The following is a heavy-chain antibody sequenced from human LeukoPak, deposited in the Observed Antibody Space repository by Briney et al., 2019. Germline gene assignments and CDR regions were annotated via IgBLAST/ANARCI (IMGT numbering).Heavy chain of an antibody. D-gene: IGHD3-16*02. CDR3: AYVFSGSYRYLYYFDY. J-gene: IGHJ4*02. CDR1: GYTFTSYY. CDR2: IIPIFGTA. Sequence: SVKVSCKASGYTFTSYYMHWVRQAPGQGLEWMGGIIPIFGTANYAQKFQGRVTITADESTSTAYMELSSLRSEDTAVYYCAYVFSGSYRYLYYFDYWGQGTLVTVSS. V-gene: IGHV1-69*13.